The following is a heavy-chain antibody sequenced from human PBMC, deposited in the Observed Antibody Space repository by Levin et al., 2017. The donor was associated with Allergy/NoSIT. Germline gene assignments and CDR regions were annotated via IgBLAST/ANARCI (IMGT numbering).Heavy chain of an antibody. J-gene: IGHJ4*02. CDR3: ARDPNWGSKPFDY. CDR2: ISSSSSYI. CDR1: GFTFSSYS. V-gene: IGHV3-21*01. D-gene: IGHD7-27*01. Sequence: PGGSLRLSCAASGFTFSSYSMNWVRQAPGKGLEWVSSISSSSSYIYYADSVKGRFTISRDNAKNSLYLQMNSLRAEDTAVYYCARDPNWGSKPFDYWGQGTLVTVSS.